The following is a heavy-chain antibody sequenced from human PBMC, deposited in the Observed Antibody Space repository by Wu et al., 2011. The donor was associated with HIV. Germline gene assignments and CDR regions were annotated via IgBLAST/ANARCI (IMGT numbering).Heavy chain of an antibody. CDR3: ARGGGLNSWHTKNDY. CDR1: GGTFSSYA. D-gene: IGHD6-13*01. J-gene: IGHJ4*02. Sequence: QVQLVQSGAEVKMPGSSVKVSCKASGGTFSSYAISWVRQAPGQGLEWMGGIIPIFGTADYAQKFQGRVTITMDESRSTTYMELSSLRSEDTAVYYCARGGGLNSWHTKNDYWGQGTLVTVSS. CDR2: IIPIFGTA. V-gene: IGHV1-69*01.